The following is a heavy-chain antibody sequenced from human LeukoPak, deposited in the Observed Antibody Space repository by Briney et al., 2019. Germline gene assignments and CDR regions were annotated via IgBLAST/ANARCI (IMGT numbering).Heavy chain of an antibody. V-gene: IGHV1-8*01. CDR3: ARGIVVVTGVNYYYYMDV. J-gene: IGHJ6*03. D-gene: IGHD2-21*02. CDR2: MNPNSGNT. Sequence: ASVKVSCKASGYTFTSYDINWVRQATGQGLEWMGWMNPNSGNTGYAQKFQGRVTMTRNTSISTAYMELSSLRSEDTAVYYCARGIVVVTGVNYYYYMDVWGKGTTVTVSS. CDR1: GYTFTSYD.